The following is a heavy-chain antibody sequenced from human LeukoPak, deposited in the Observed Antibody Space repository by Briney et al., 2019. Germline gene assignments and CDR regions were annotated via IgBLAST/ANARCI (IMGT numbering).Heavy chain of an antibody. D-gene: IGHD3-16*01. CDR2: ISHNGNT. CDR1: GYSIRSGYS. CDR3: ARSMISMLKVNWFDP. J-gene: IGHJ5*02. V-gene: IGHV4-38-2*01. Sequence: PSETLSLTCSVSGYSIRSGYSWGWIRQPPGKGLEWIGSISHNGNTYYNPSLKSRVTISLDTSKNQFSLKLNSVTAADTAVYFCARSMISMLKVNWFDPWGQGTLVTVSS.